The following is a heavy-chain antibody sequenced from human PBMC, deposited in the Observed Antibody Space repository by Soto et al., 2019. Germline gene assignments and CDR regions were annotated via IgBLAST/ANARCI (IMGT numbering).Heavy chain of an antibody. J-gene: IGHJ4*02. Sequence: QVQLQESGPGLVKPSEPLSLTCTVSGGSINSYYWSWIRQPPGKAPEWIGYIYYSGSTNYNPSPMSRVTISVDASKSHFSLKLSSVTAADTAVYYCARGRHWLDYWGQGTLVTVSS. V-gene: IGHV4-59*01. CDR1: GGSINSYY. CDR2: IYYSGST. CDR3: ARGRHWLDY. D-gene: IGHD6-19*01.